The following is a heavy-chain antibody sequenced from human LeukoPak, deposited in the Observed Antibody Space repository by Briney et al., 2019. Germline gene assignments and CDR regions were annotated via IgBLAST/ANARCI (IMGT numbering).Heavy chain of an antibody. V-gene: IGHV3-23*01. CDR2: LNPV. CDR3: AKDSFSHNGIFDALDI. J-gene: IGHJ3*02. D-gene: IGHD2-8*01. Sequence: AGGSLRLSCAASGFSFSNYAMTWVRQAPGKGLEWVSSLNPVYYADSVKGRFTISRDDSKNTLFLQMNSLRAEDTAIYYCAKDSFSHNGIFDALDIWGQGTMVTVYS. CDR1: GFSFSNYA.